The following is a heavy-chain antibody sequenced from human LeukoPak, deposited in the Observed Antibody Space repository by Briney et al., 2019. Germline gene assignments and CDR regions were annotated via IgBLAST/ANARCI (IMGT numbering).Heavy chain of an antibody. V-gene: IGHV3-48*04. D-gene: IGHD1-26*01. Sequence: GGSLRLSCAASGFTFSSYNMNWVRQAPGKGLEWVSCISSSSTTIHYADSVKGRFTISRDNAKNSLYLQMNSLRAEDTAVYYCARDKSGSSTLDYWAREPWSPSPQ. CDR2: ISSSSTTI. CDR3: ARDKSGSSTLDY. CDR1: GFTFSSYN. J-gene: IGHJ4*02.